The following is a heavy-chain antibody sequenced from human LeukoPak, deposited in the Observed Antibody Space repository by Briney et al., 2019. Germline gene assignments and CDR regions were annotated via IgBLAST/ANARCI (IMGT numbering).Heavy chain of an antibody. CDR1: GYTFTGYY. J-gene: IGHJ5*02. D-gene: IGHD3-16*02. V-gene: IGHV1-2*06. CDR3: ARPFGGVIVSEDWFDP. Sequence: ASVKVSFKASGYTFTGYYMHWVRQAPGQGLEWMGRINPNSGGTNYAQKFQGRVTMTRDTSISTAYMELSRLRSDDTAVYYCARPFGGVIVSEDWFDPWGQGTLVTVSS. CDR2: INPNSGGT.